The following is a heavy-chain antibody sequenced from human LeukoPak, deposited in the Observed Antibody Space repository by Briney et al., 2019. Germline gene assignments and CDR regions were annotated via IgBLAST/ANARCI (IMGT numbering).Heavy chain of an antibody. CDR2: ISRSNSYI. CDR1: GFTFSNYA. J-gene: IGHJ6*02. V-gene: IGHV3-21*01. Sequence: PGGSLRLSCVASGFTFSNYAMNWVRQAPGKGLECVSSISRSNSYIYYADSVKGRFTISRDNAKNSLYLQMNSLRAEDTAVYYCARGGGFDWSGTRYGMDVWGQGTTVTVSS. D-gene: IGHD3-9*01. CDR3: ARGGGFDWSGTRYGMDV.